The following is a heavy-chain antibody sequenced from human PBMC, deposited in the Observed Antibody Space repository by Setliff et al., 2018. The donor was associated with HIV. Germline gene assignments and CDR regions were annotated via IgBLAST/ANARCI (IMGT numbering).Heavy chain of an antibody. J-gene: IGHJ2*01. Sequence: HPGGSLRLSCAASGFIFSSYAMHWVRQAPGKGLEWVAVMSYDGNNKYYADSVKGRFTISRDNSKNRLDLQMGSLRAEDMAVYYCASNFRSGYWYFDLWGRGTLVTSPQ. CDR1: GFIFSSYA. CDR3: ASNFRSGYWYFDL. V-gene: IGHV3-30*15. D-gene: IGHD2-15*01. CDR2: MSYDGNNK.